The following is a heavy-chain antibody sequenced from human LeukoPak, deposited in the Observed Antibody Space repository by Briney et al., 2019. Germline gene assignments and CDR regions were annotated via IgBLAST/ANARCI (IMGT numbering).Heavy chain of an antibody. J-gene: IGHJ4*02. CDR2: IYSGGST. CDR1: GFTVSSNY. D-gene: IGHD2-2*01. V-gene: IGHV3-53*01. CDR3: AKRDIVVVPGAIEDY. Sequence: PGGSLSLSCAASGFTVSSNYMSWVRQAPGKGLEWVSVIYSGGSTYYSDSVKGRFTISRDNSKNTLYLQMNSLRAEDTAVYYCAKRDIVVVPGAIEDYWGQGTLVTVSS.